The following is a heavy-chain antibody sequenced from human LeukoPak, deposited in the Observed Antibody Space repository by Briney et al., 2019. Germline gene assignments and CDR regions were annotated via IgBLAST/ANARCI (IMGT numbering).Heavy chain of an antibody. J-gene: IGHJ3*01. V-gene: IGHV5-10-1*01. CDR1: GYSFTTYW. D-gene: IGHD5-12*01. CDR2: IDPSDSFT. CDR3: ARPTSGYDLDDAFDV. Sequence: GESLKISCKGSGYSFTTYWIGWVRQMPGKGLEWMGRIDPSDSFTNYSPSFQGHVTISVDTSISTAYLQWSSLEASDTAMYYCARPTSGYDLDDAFDVWGQGTLVTVPS.